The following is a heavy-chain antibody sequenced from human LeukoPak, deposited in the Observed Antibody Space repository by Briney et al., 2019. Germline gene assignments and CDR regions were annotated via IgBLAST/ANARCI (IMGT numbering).Heavy chain of an antibody. CDR1: GGSISSYY. D-gene: IGHD2-2*02. Sequence: SETLSLTCTVSGGSISSYYWSWIRQPAGKGLEWIGRIYTSGSTNYNPSLKSRVTMSVDTSKNQFSLKLSSVTAADTAVYYCARDRKDIVVVPAAIYYWYFDLWGRGTLVTVPS. CDR3: ARDRKDIVVVPAAIYYWYFDL. J-gene: IGHJ2*01. V-gene: IGHV4-4*07. CDR2: IYTSGST.